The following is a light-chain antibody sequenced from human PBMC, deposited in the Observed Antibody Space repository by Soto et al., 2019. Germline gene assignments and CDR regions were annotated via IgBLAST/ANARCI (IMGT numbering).Light chain of an antibody. Sequence: QSVLTQPPSASGTPGQMVTISCSGSSSNIGSNYVYWYRQLPGTAPKLLIYRNNQRPSGVPDRFSGSKSGTSASLAISGLRSGDEADYYCAAWDDSLSGSYVFGTGTKVTVL. CDR3: AAWDDSLSGSYV. J-gene: IGLJ1*01. CDR2: RNN. CDR1: SSNIGSNY. V-gene: IGLV1-47*01.